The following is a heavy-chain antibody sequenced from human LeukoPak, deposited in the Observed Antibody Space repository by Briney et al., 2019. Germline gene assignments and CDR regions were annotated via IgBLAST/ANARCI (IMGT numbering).Heavy chain of an antibody. CDR1: GYTFTGYY. Sequence: ASVKVSCKASGYTFTGYYVHWVRQAPGQGLEWMGRINPNSGDTNYAQKFQGRVTMTRDTSISTAYMELSRLRSDDTAVYYCARGYYGSGSYRAFDVWGQGTMVTVSS. D-gene: IGHD3-10*01. V-gene: IGHV1-2*06. CDR2: INPNSGDT. CDR3: ARGYYGSGSYRAFDV. J-gene: IGHJ3*01.